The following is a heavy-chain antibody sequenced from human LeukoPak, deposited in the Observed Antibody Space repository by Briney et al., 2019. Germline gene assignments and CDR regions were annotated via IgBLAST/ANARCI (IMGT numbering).Heavy chain of an antibody. CDR3: AKDMSSGWPHYFDY. Sequence: GGSLRLSCDASGFTFSSSWMNWVRQAPGKGLEWVASINEDGSEKYYVDSVKGRFTVSRDNAKNSLYLQMNSLRAEDTAVYYCAKDMSSGWPHYFDYWGQGTLVTVSS. CDR1: GFTFSSSW. D-gene: IGHD6-19*01. V-gene: IGHV3-7*03. CDR2: INEDGSEK. J-gene: IGHJ4*02.